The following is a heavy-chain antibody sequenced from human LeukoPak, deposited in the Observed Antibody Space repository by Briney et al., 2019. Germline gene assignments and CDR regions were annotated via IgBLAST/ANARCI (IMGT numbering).Heavy chain of an antibody. CDR2: IHSDGRRT. J-gene: IGHJ4*02. CDR1: GFTFNNYW. CDR3: VREGGYSSGPDY. V-gene: IGHV3-74*01. Sequence: GSLRLSCAASGFTFNNYWMHWVRQAPGKGLVWVSRIHSDGRRTTYADSVKGRFTISRDNAKNTLYLQMNSLRAEDTAVYYCVREGGYSSGPDYWGQGTLVTVSS. D-gene: IGHD6-19*01.